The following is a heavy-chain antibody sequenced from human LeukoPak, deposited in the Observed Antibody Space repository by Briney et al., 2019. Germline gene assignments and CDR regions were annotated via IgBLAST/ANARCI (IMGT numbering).Heavy chain of an antibody. CDR2: ISWNSGSI. J-gene: IGHJ3*02. Sequence: GGSLRLSCAASGFTFSSYAMHWVRQAPGKGLEWVSGISWNSGSIGYADSVKGRFTISRDNAKNSLYLQMNSLRAEDTALYYCATIAAALDAFDIWGQGTMVTVSS. CDR3: ATIAAALDAFDI. V-gene: IGHV3-9*01. D-gene: IGHD6-13*01. CDR1: GFTFSSYA.